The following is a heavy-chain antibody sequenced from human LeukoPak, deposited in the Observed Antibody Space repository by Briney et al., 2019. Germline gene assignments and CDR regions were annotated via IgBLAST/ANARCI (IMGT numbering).Heavy chain of an antibody. J-gene: IGHJ4*02. CDR3: AKDLGGVTIFGVVITQIDY. Sequence: PGGSLRLSCAASGFTSSSYAMHWVRQAPGKGLEWVAVISYDGSNKYYADSVKGRFTISRDNSKNTLYLQMNSLRAEDTAVYYCAKDLGGVTIFGVVITQIDYWGQGTLVTVSS. CDR2: ISYDGSNK. D-gene: IGHD3-3*01. CDR1: GFTSSSYA. V-gene: IGHV3-30-3*01.